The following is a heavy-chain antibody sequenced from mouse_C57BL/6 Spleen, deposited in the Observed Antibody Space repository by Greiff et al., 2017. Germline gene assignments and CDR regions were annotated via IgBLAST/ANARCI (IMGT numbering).Heavy chain of an antibody. J-gene: IGHJ1*03. CDR1: GYAFSSSW. CDR3: ARRGGDWYFDV. V-gene: IGHV1-82*01. CDR2: IYPGDGDT. Sequence: QVQLKQSGPELVKPGASVKISCKASGYAFSSSWMNWVKQRPGKGLEWIGRIYPGDGDTNYNGKFKGKATLTADKSSSTAYMQLSSLTSEDSAVYFCARRGGDWYFDVWGTGTTVTVSS.